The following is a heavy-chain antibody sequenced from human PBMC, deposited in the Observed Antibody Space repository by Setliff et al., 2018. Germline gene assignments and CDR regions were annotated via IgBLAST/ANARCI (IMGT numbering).Heavy chain of an antibody. CDR2: ISGGGSRT. V-gene: IGHV3-23*01. D-gene: IGHD6-19*01. CDR3: VRDTSGRDAFDV. Sequence: PGGSLRLSCAASGFTFSSYAMTWVRQAPGKGLEWVSGISGGGSRTYYADSVKGRFTISRDNSKHTLYLQMNSLRTEDTAVYYCVRDTSGRDAFDVWGQGTMVTVSS. J-gene: IGHJ3*01. CDR1: GFTFSSYA.